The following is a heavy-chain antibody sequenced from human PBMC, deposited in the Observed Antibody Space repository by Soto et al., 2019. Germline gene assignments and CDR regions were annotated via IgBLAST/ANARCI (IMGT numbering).Heavy chain of an antibody. Sequence: DSVKGRFTVSRDNAENSVYLQMNSLRVEDTAVYYCARDVYSDYALDSWGQGTLVTVTS. CDR3: ARDVYSDYALDS. J-gene: IGHJ4*02. D-gene: IGHD4-17*01. V-gene: IGHV3-48*01.